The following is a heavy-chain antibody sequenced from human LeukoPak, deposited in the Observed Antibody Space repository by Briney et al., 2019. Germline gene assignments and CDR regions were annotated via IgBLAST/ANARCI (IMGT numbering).Heavy chain of an antibody. CDR2: INPNSGGT. CDR3: AGTHSGSYLLDY. D-gene: IGHD1-26*01. CDR1: GYTFTSYY. V-gene: IGHV1-2*02. J-gene: IGHJ4*02. Sequence: ASVKVSCKASGYTFTSYYMHWARQAPGQGLEWMGWINPNSGGTNYAQKFQGRVTMTRDTSISTAYMELSRLRSDDTAVYYCAGTHSGSYLLDYWGQGTLVTVSS.